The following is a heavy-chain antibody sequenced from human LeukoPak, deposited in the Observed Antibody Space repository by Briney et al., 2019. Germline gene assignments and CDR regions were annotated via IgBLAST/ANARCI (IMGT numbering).Heavy chain of an antibody. Sequence: RASVKVSCKASGYTFTSYGISWVRQAPGQGLEWMGWSSAYNGNTNYAQKLQGRVTMTTDTSTSTAYMELRSLRSDDTAVYYCARNYDSSGPYDAFDIWGQGTMVTVSS. D-gene: IGHD3-22*01. CDR2: SSAYNGNT. CDR3: ARNYDSSGPYDAFDI. V-gene: IGHV1-18*01. J-gene: IGHJ3*02. CDR1: GYTFTSYG.